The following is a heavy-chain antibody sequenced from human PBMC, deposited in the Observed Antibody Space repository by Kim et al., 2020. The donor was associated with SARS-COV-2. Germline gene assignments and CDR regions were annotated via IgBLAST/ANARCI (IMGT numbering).Heavy chain of an antibody. CDR1: GFTFDDYA. CDR2: ISGDGGST. V-gene: IGHV3-43*02. D-gene: IGHD2-2*02. Sequence: GGSLRLSCAASGFTFDDYAMHWVRQAPGKGLEWVSLISGDGGSTYYADSVKGRFTISRDNSKNSPYLQMNSLRTEDTDLYYCVKDPVPAAISDWFDPWGQGTLVAVSS. J-gene: IGHJ5*02. CDR3: VKDPVPAAISDWFDP.